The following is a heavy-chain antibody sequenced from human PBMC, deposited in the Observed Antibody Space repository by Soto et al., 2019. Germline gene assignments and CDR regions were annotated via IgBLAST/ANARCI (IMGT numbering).Heavy chain of an antibody. CDR3: ARASTTVTTLDY. CDR2: ISHSGST. V-gene: IGHV4-30-2*01. D-gene: IGHD4-17*01. J-gene: IGHJ4*02. Sequence: QLQLQESGSGLVKPSQTLSLTCAVSGGSISSGGYSWSWIRQPPGKGLEWIGYISHSGSTYYNPSLKSRVTISVDMSKNQFVLKLICLMAADTAGYYCARASTTVTTLDYCVQGTLVTVSS. CDR1: GGSISSGGYS.